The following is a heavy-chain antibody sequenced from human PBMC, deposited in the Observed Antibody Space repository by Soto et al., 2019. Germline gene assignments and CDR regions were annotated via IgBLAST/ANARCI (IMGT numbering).Heavy chain of an antibody. CDR3: ARGTSYWNYFGY. J-gene: IGHJ4*02. D-gene: IGHD1-1*01. CDR2: INHSGST. V-gene: IGHV4-30-4*01. CDR1: GGSISSGDYY. Sequence: PSETLSLTCTVSGGSISSGDYYWSWIRQPPGKGLEWIGEINHSGSTNYNPSLKSRVTISVDTSKNQFSLKLSSVTAADTAVYYCARGTSYWNYFGYWGQGTLVTVSS.